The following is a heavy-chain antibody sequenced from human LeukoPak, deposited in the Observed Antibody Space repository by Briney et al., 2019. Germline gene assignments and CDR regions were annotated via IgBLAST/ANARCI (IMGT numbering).Heavy chain of an antibody. CDR3: ARVYCSGDSCYGPFDY. J-gene: IGHJ4*02. CDR2: VWYDGSNK. D-gene: IGHD2-15*01. V-gene: IGHV3-33*01. CDR1: GFTFSSYG. Sequence: PGRSLRLSCAASGFTFSSYGMHWVRQAPGKGLEWVAVVWYDGSNKHYADSVKGRFTISRDNSKNTLYLQMNSLRAEDTAVYYCARVYCSGDSCYGPFDYWGQGTLVTVSS.